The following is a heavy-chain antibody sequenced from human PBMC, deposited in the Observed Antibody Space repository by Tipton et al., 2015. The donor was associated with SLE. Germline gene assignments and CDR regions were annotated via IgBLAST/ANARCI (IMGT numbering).Heavy chain of an antibody. Sequence: QSGAEVKKPGESLKISCKGSGYSFTSYWIGWVRQMPGKGLEGMGIIYPGDSDTRYSPSFQGQVTISADKSISTAYLQWSSLKASDTAMYYCASTYCSSTSCYPYYFDYWGQGTLVTVSS. CDR3: ASTYCSSTSCYPYYFDY. D-gene: IGHD2-2*01. CDR2: IYPGDSDT. CDR1: GYSFTSYW. V-gene: IGHV5-51*03. J-gene: IGHJ4*02.